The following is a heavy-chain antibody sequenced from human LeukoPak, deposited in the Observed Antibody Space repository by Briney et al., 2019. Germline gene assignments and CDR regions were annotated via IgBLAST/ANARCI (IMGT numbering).Heavy chain of an antibody. D-gene: IGHD6-13*01. CDR3: ARGVYIAAAQYGY. CDR1: GGSISSYY. J-gene: IGHJ4*02. V-gene: IGHV4-59*01. Sequence: SETLSLTCTVSGGSISSYYWSWIRQPPGKGLEWIGYIYYSGSTNYNPSLKSRVTISVDTSKNQLSLTLSSVTAADTAVYYCARGVYIAAAQYGYWGQGTLVTVSS. CDR2: IYYSGST.